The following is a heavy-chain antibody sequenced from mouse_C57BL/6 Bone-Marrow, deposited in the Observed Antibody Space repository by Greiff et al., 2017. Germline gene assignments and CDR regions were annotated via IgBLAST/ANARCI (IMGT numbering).Heavy chain of an antibody. CDR2: INPGSGGT. J-gene: IGHJ2*01. Sequence: VQLQQSGAELVRPGTSVKVSCKASGYAFTNYLIEWVKQRPGQGLEWIGVINPGSGGTNYNEKFKGKATLTADKSSSTAYMQLSSLTSEDSAVYFCARSSGYDFDYWGQGTTLTVSS. CDR1: GYAFTNYL. D-gene: IGHD3-2*02. V-gene: IGHV1-54*01. CDR3: ARSSGYDFDY.